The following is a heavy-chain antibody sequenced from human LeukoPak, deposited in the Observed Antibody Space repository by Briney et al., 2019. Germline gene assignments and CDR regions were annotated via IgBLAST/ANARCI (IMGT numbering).Heavy chain of an antibody. CDR1: GFTFTDYT. CDR3: AKDMSESSSSWGYFQH. Sequence: TGGSLRLSCAASGFTFTDYTMNWVRQAPGKGLEWVSGISWNSGSIGYADSVKGRFTISRDNAKNSLYLQMNSLRAEDTALYYCAKDMSESSSSWGYFQHWGQGTLVTVSS. D-gene: IGHD6-13*01. J-gene: IGHJ1*01. V-gene: IGHV3-9*01. CDR2: ISWNSGSI.